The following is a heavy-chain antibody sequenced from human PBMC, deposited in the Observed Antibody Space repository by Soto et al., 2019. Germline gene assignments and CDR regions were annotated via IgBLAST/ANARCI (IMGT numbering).Heavy chain of an antibody. D-gene: IGHD4-4*01. V-gene: IGHV1-69*04. J-gene: IGHJ5*02. Sequence: SVKVSCKASGGTFSTYTITWVRQAPGQGLEWMGRIIPIIGIINYAQKFQGRVTISADTFTGTAYMELTGLRSDDTAVYYCAGDPDSHYNDSHASSYPWGQGTLVTVSS. CDR1: GGTFSTYT. CDR3: AGDPDSHYNDSHASSYP. CDR2: IIPIIGII.